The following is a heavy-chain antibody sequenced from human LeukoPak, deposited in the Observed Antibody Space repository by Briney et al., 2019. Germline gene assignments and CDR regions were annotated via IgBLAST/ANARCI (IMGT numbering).Heavy chain of an antibody. J-gene: IGHJ4*02. CDR2: INPNRGGT. D-gene: IGHD2-15*01. CDR1: GYTFTGYY. Sequence: ASVKVSCKASGYTFTGYYMHWVRQAPGQGLEWMGWINPNRGGTNYAQKFQGRVTMTRDTSISTAYMELSRLRSDDTAVYYCARDCSGGSCDGAFDYWGQGTLVTVSS. V-gene: IGHV1-2*02. CDR3: ARDCSGGSCDGAFDY.